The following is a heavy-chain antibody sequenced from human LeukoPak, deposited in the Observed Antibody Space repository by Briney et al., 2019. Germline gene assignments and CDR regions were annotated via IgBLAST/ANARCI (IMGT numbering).Heavy chain of an antibody. CDR1: GFTFSSYS. V-gene: IGHV3-21*01. CDR2: ISSSSSYI. Sequence: GGSLRLSCAASGFTFSSYSMNWVRQAPGKGLEWVSSISSSSSYIYYADSVKGRFTISRDNAKNSLYLQMNSLRAEDTAVYYCARDLIEVVPRGFDYWGQGTLVTVSS. CDR3: ARDLIEVVPRGFDY. J-gene: IGHJ4*02. D-gene: IGHD2-15*01.